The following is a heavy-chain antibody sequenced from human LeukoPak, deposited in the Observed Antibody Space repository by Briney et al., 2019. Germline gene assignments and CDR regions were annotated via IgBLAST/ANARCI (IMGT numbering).Heavy chain of an antibody. J-gene: IGHJ4*02. CDR2: ISGSGGST. V-gene: IGHV3-23*01. D-gene: IGHD3-22*01. CDR3: AKDLRGSSGYYDY. CDR1: GFTFSNYA. Sequence: GGSLRLSCAASGFTFSNYAMSWVRQAPGKGLEWVSAISGSGGSTYYADSVKGRFTISRDNSKNTLYLQMNSLRAEDTAVYYCAKDLRGSSGYYDYWGQGTLVTVSS.